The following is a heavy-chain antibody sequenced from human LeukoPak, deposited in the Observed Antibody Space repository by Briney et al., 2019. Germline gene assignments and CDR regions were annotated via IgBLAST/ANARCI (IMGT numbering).Heavy chain of an antibody. CDR1: GFTFSSYA. D-gene: IGHD6-19*01. CDR3: AKDPRIEQWLYGMDV. J-gene: IGHJ6*04. Sequence: GGSLRLSCAASGFTFSSYAISWVRQAPGKGLEWVSAISGSGGSTYYADSVKGRFTISRDNSKNTLYLQMNSLRAEDTAVYYCAKDPRIEQWLYGMDVWGKGTTVNVSS. V-gene: IGHV3-23*01. CDR2: ISGSGGST.